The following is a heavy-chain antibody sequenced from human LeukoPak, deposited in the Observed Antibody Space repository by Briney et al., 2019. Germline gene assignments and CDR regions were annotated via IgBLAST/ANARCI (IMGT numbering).Heavy chain of an antibody. CDR3: ARGTSDITIFGVASRGYYYMDV. Sequence: PGGSLRLSCAASGFTFSSYAMSWVRQAPGKGLEWVSGISGSGGSTYYADSVKGRFTISRDNSKNTLYLQMNSLRAEDTAVYYCARGTSDITIFGVASRGYYYMDVWGKGTTVTVSS. V-gene: IGHV3-23*01. D-gene: IGHD3-3*01. CDR2: ISGSGGST. J-gene: IGHJ6*03. CDR1: GFTFSSYA.